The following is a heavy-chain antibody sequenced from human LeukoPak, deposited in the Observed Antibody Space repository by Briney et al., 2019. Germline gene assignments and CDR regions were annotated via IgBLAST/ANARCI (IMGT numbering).Heavy chain of an antibody. Sequence: SETLSLTCTVSGYSISSGYYWGWIRQPAGKGLEWIGRIYTSGSTNYNPSLKSRVTMSVDTSKNQFSLKLSSVTAADTAVYYCARADYYYDTSGYNDYWGQGTLVTVSS. V-gene: IGHV4-4*07. CDR2: IYTSGST. CDR1: GYSISSGYY. D-gene: IGHD3-22*01. CDR3: ARADYYYDTSGYNDY. J-gene: IGHJ4*02.